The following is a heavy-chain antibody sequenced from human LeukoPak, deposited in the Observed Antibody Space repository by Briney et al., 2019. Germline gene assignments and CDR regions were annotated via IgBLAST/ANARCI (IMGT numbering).Heavy chain of an antibody. CDR3: ARGSFNYYGMDV. CDR2: IHLNGIT. D-gene: IGHD3-10*01. CDR1: GGSITSYAW. V-gene: IGHV4-4*02. Sequence: PSDTLSLTCSVSGGSITSYAWWSWVRQPPGKGLEWIGEIHLNGITNYNPSLKSRVTMSIDKSKNQLSLNLSSVTAADTAVYYCARGSFNYYGMDVWGQGTTVTVSS. J-gene: IGHJ6*02.